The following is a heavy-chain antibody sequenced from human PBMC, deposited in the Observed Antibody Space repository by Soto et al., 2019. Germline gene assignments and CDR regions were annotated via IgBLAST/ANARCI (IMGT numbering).Heavy chain of an antibody. CDR2: ISYDGRNK. J-gene: IGHJ4*02. CDR3: SNETAVQAATPYFDY. V-gene: IGHV3-30*18. CDR1: GFTFSDYA. Sequence: GGSLRLSCAASGFTFSDYAMHWVRQAPGKGLEWVAVISYDGRNKYYADSVKGRFTISRDNSKNTLYLQMNSLRAEDTAVYYCSNETAVQAATPYFDYWGQGTLVTVSS. D-gene: IGHD2-15*01.